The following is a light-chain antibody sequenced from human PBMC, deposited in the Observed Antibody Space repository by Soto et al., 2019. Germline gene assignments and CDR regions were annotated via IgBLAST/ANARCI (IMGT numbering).Light chain of an antibody. CDR3: SSYKSSSPPWV. J-gene: IGLJ1*01. CDR1: NSDVGGYTY. Sequence: QSALTQPASVSGSPGQSITISCTGTNSDVGGYTYVSWYQQHPGKAPKLMIYDVSNRPSGVSNRFSGSKSGNTASLTISGPHAADDADYYSSSYKSSSPPWVFGTGTKVTVL. V-gene: IGLV2-14*03. CDR2: DVS.